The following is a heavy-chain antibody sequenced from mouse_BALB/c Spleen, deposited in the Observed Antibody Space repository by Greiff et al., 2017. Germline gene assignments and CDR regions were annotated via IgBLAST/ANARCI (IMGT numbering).Heavy chain of an antibody. CDR2: ISSGGSYT. CDR3: ARDRNYGGYAMDY. Sequence: EVQLVESGGGLVKPGGSLKLSCAASGFTFSSYAMSWVRQSPEKRLEWVAEISSGGSYTYYPDTVTGRFTISRDNAKNTLYLEMSSLRSEDTAMYYCARDRNYGGYAMDYWGQGTSVTVSS. CDR1: GFTFSSYA. J-gene: IGHJ4*01. D-gene: IGHD1-1*01. V-gene: IGHV5-9-4*01.